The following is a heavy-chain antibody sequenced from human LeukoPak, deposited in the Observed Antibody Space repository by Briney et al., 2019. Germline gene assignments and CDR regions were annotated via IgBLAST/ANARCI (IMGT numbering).Heavy chain of an antibody. CDR1: GFSFSRYW. Sequence: GGSLRLSCRASGFSFSRYWMSWVRQAPGKGLEWVANIKEDGSGKNYVDSMKSRFIISRDNAKNSLYLQISSLRAEDTAVYYCAREVLATASAFDYWGQGTLVTVPS. CDR3: AREVLATASAFDY. J-gene: IGHJ4*02. V-gene: IGHV3-7*03. D-gene: IGHD4-11*01. CDR2: IKEDGSGK.